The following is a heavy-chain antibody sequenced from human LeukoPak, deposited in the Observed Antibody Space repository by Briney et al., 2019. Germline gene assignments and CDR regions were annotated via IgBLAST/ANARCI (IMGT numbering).Heavy chain of an antibody. D-gene: IGHD6-19*01. CDR2: IKEDGSRN. CDR3: ARQLSGWYDADPY. Sequence: GGSLRLSCAASGFTFSSYWMSWVRQAPGKGLEGVANIKEDGSRNHYVDTVKGRFTISRDNAKNSLYLQMSSLRAEDTAVYYCARQLSGWYDADPYWGQGTLVTVSS. CDR1: GFTFSSYW. V-gene: IGHV3-7*05. J-gene: IGHJ4*02.